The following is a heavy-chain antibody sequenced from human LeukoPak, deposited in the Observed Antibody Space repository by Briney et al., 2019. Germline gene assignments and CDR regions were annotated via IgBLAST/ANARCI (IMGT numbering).Heavy chain of an antibody. CDR3: ARVGYCSSTSCQPGDY. CDR1: GGTFSSYA. CDR2: IIPIFGTA. Sequence: SVKVSCKASGGTFSSYAISWVRQAPGQGLEWMGGIIPIFGTANYAQKFQGRVTITADKSTSTAYMELSSPRSEDTAVYYCARVGYCSSTSCQPGDYWGQGTLVTVSS. V-gene: IGHV1-69*06. D-gene: IGHD2-2*01. J-gene: IGHJ4*02.